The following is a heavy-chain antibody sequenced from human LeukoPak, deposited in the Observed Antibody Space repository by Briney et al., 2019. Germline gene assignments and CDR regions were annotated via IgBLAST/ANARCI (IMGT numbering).Heavy chain of an antibody. CDR2: IYYSGST. CDR1: GGSISSYY. CDR3: ARRKAVALFDP. V-gene: IGHV4-59*01. D-gene: IGHD6-19*01. J-gene: IGHJ5*02. Sequence: PSETLSLTRTVSGGSISSYYWSWIRQPPGKGLEWIGYIYYSGSTNYNPSLKSRVTISVDTSKNQFSLKLSSVTAADTAVYYCARRKAVALFDPWGQGTLVTVSS.